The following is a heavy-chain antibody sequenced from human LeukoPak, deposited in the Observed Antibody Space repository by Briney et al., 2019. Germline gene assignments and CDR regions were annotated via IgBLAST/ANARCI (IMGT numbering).Heavy chain of an antibody. CDR1: GYTFTSYG. D-gene: IGHD2-2*01. Sequence: LVKVSCKASGYTFTSYGISWVRQAPGQGLEWMGGIIPIFGTANYAQKFQGRVTITADESTSTAYMELSSLRSEDTAVYYCAREAVVPAAPDYWGQGTLVTVSS. V-gene: IGHV1-69*13. CDR3: AREAVVPAAPDY. CDR2: IIPIFGTA. J-gene: IGHJ4*02.